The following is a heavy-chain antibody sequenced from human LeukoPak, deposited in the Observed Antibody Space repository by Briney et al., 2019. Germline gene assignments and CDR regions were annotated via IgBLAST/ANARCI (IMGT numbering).Heavy chain of an antibody. CDR1: GFTFISYA. CDR3: ARGYSGSSYYYYGMDV. D-gene: IGHD1-26*01. CDR2: ISGSGGTT. Sequence: GGSLRLPCAACGFTFISYAMRWVRQAPGKGLEWVSDISGSGGTTYYADSVKGRFTTSRDNSKNTLYLQMNSLRAEDTAVYYCARGYSGSSYYYYGMDVWGHGNTVTVSS. J-gene: IGHJ6*02. V-gene: IGHV3-23*01.